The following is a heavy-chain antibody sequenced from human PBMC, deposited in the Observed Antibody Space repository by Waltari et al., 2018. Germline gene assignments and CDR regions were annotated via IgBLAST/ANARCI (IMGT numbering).Heavy chain of an antibody. CDR2: NIPIFGTA. V-gene: IGHV1-69*14. J-gene: IGHJ6*03. D-gene: IGHD2-2*01. CDR3: AYHGGCSSTSCYDLGYYYYYMDV. CDR1: GGTFSSYA. Sequence: QVQLVQSGAEVKKPGSSVKVSCKASGGTFSSYAISWVRQAPGQGLEWMGGNIPIFGTANYAQKIQGRVTITADKTTSTAYMELSSLRSEATAVYYCAYHGGCSSTSCYDLGYYYYYMDVWGKGTTVTVSS.